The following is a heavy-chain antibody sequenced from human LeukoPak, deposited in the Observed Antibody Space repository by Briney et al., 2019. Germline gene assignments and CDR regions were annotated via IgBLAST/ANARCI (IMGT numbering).Heavy chain of an antibody. CDR1: GFTFSSYG. CDR3: ASPVRGVML. D-gene: IGHD3-10*01. J-gene: IGHJ4*02. Sequence: QPGGSLRLSCAASGFTFSSYGVHWVRQAPGKGLEWVAVISYDGSNKYYADSVKGRFTISRDNAKNSLYLQMNSLRAEDTAVYYCASPVRGVMLWGQGTLVTVSS. V-gene: IGHV3-30*03. CDR2: ISYDGSNK.